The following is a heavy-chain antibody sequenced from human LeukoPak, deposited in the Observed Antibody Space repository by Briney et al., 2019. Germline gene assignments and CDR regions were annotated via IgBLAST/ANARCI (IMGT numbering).Heavy chain of an antibody. CDR3: ARRHCSSTSCTLDY. D-gene: IGHD2-2*01. V-gene: IGHV3-48*03. CDR2: ISGSGGAK. J-gene: IGHJ4*02. Sequence: GGSLRLSCATSGFTFTTYEMNWVRQAPGKGLEWVSHISGSGGAKYYADSVKGRFTISRDNAKNSLYLQMNSLRAEDTAVYYCARRHCSSTSCTLDYWGQGTLVTVSS. CDR1: GFTFTTYE.